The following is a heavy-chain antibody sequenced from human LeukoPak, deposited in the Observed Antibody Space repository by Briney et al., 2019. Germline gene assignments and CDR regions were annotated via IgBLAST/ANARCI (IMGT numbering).Heavy chain of an antibody. CDR1: GFSLSTSGVG. J-gene: IGHJ3*02. Sequence: SGPTLVNPTQTLTLTCTFSGFSLSTSGVGVGWFRQPPGKTLEWLALIYWNDQRPYSPSLKNRLTITKDTSKNQVVLTVTKMDPLDTATYYCAVFSSVAFDIWGPGIMVTVSS. CDR3: AVFSSVAFDI. V-gene: IGHV2-5*01. CDR2: IYWNDQR.